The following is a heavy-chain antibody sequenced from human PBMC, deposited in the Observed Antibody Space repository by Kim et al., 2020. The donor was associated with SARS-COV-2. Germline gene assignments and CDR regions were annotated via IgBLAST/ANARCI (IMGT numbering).Heavy chain of an antibody. CDR3: MRERMGGAFDM. J-gene: IGHJ3*02. CDR2: ITKTSTTI. V-gene: IGHV3-48*02. Sequence: GGSLRLSCATSGFTFSAYDMNWVRQAPGKGLEWLSFITKTSTTIYYADSVEGRFTISRDNAKNSLFLQMNSLRDEVTALYYCMRERMGGAFDMWGQGTM. CDR1: GFTFSAYD. D-gene: IGHD3-16*01.